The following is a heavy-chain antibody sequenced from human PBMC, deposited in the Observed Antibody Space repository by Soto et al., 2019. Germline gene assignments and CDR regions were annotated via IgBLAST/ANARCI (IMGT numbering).Heavy chain of an antibody. CDR2: TYYRSKWYN. J-gene: IGHJ6*02. CDR1: GDSVSSNSAA. CDR3: AREARYYYGSGSYQTSYYYYGMDV. Sequence: SQTLSLTCAISGDSVSSNSAAWNWIRQSPSRGLEWLGRTYYRSKWYNDYAVSVKSRITINPDTSKNQFSLQLNSVTPEDTAVYYCAREARYYYGSGSYQTSYYYYGMDVWGQGTTVTVSS. D-gene: IGHD3-10*01. V-gene: IGHV6-1*01.